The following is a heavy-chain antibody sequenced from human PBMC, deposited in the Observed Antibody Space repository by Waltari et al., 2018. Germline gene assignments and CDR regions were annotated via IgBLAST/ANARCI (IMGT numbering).Heavy chain of an antibody. J-gene: IGHJ6*02. Sequence: EVQLLESGGDLVRPGGSLRLSCAASGLTFSSYAMNWVRQAPGKGLEWVSMIKTNGDTYYADSVKGRFTISRDNSKSTLFLQMNSLRAEDTAVYYCASSGSYSHRTRMDVWGQGTKVTVSS. CDR2: IKTNGDT. CDR1: GLTFSSYA. CDR3: ASSGSYSHRTRMDV. V-gene: IGHV3-23*01. D-gene: IGHD1-26*01.